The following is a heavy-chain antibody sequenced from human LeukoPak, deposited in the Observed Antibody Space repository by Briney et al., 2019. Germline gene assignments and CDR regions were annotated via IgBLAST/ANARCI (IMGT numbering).Heavy chain of an antibody. J-gene: IGHJ3*02. CDR1: GFTFSSYS. Sequence: GGSLRLSCAASGFTFSSYSMNWVRQAPGEGLEWVSSISSSSSYIHYTDSVKGRFTISRDNAKNSLYLQMNSLRAEGTAVYYCARAIVGFDAFDIWGQGTMVTVSS. D-gene: IGHD2-21*01. CDR2: ISSSSSYI. V-gene: IGHV3-21*01. CDR3: ARAIVGFDAFDI.